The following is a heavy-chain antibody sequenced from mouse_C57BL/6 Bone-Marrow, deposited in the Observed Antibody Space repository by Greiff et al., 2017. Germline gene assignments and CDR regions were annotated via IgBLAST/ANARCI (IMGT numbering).Heavy chain of an antibody. Sequence: VQLQQSGAELVRPGASVKMSCKASGYTFTSYTMHWVKQRPGQGLEWIGYINPGSGSTKYNEKFKDKATLTADKSSSTAYMQLSSLTSEDSAVYYCARVYYSYDGFAYWGQGTLVTVSA. CDR3: ARVYYSYDGFAY. D-gene: IGHD2-12*01. J-gene: IGHJ3*01. V-gene: IGHV1-4*01. CDR1: GYTFTSYT. CDR2: INPGSGST.